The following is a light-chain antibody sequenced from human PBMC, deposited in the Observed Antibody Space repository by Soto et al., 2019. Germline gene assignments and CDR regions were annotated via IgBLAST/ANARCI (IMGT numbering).Light chain of an antibody. CDR2: AAS. V-gene: IGKV1-39*01. Sequence: DLQMTQSPSSLSASVGDRVTITCRASQSISSYLNWYQQKPGKAPKHLIYAASSLQSGVPSRFSGSGSGTDFTLTIGSLQPEDFATYYCQQSYSTPFTFGPGTKVDIK. J-gene: IGKJ3*01. CDR1: QSISSY. CDR3: QQSYSTPFT.